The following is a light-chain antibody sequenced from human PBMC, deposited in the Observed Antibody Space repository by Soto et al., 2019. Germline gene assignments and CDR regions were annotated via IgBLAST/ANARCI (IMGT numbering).Light chain of an antibody. J-gene: IGLJ1*01. CDR2: DVS. CDR1: SSDVGGYNF. V-gene: IGLV2-14*03. Sequence: QSTVTQPDYVSGSPGQTFNISCTLTSSDVGGYNFVSWYQHHPGKAPKVMIYDVSNRPSGVSNRFSGSKSGNTASLTISGLQAEDEADYYCDSYTSNGLYVFGTGT. CDR3: DSYTSNGLYV.